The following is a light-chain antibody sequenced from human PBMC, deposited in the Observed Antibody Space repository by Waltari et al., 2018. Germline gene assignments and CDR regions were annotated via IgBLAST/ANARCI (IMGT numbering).Light chain of an antibody. CDR3: CSYVGSNVV. CDR2: DVV. CDR1: SSDFNGYNY. Sequence: QSALTQPRSVSGSPGQSVTISCSGNSSDFNGYNYVSWYQQLPCKAPKLMIYDVVKRPSGVPDRFSASKSGNTASLTISGLQAEDEADYYCCSYVGSNVVFGGGTKLTVL. J-gene: IGLJ2*01. V-gene: IGLV2-11*01.